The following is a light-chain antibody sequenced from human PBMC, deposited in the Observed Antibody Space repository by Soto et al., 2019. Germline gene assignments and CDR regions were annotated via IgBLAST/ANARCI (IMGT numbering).Light chain of an antibody. CDR2: KVS. J-gene: IGKJ3*01. CDR1: QSLVFSDRNTY. V-gene: IGKV2-30*01. Sequence: DVVMTQSPLSLPVTLGQPASISCRSSQSLVFSDRNTYLNWFHQRPGQSPRRLIYKVSNRDSGVPDRISGSGSGTDFTLKISRVEAEDVGVYYCMQGTHWPFTFGPGTKVDIE. CDR3: MQGTHWPFT.